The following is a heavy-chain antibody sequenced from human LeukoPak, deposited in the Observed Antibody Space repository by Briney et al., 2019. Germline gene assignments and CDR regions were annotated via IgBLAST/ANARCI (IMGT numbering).Heavy chain of an antibody. CDR1: GYSISSGYY. CDR3: ARTHSNSFHFDY. D-gene: IGHD2/OR15-2a*01. Sequence: KPSETLSLTCAVSGYSISSGYYWGWIRQPPGKGLEWIASIYQSGTTYYNSSLKSRVTLSVDTSKNQFSLKLSSLTAADTALYFCARTHSNSFHFDYWGQGSLVTASS. CDR2: IYQSGTT. V-gene: IGHV4-38-2*01. J-gene: IGHJ4*02.